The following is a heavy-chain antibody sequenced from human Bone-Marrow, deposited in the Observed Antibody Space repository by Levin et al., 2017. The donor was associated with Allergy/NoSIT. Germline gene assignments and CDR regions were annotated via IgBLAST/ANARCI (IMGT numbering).Heavy chain of an antibody. CDR1: GFIFSGSI. Sequence: ASVKVSCAASGFIFSGSIIHWVRQPFGKGLEWVGRIRSEPHSYATAYATSVKGRFIISRDDSKNTAYLQMSSLRSEDTAVYYCTMDDYGGKGGDYWGQGTLVTVSS. V-gene: IGHV3-73*01. CDR3: TMDDYGGKGGDY. D-gene: IGHD4-23*01. J-gene: IGHJ4*02. CDR2: IRSEPHSYAT.